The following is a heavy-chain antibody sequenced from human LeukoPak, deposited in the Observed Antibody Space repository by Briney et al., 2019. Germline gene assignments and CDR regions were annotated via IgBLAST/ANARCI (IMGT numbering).Heavy chain of an antibody. D-gene: IGHD5-12*01. V-gene: IGHV4-59*01. CDR1: GGSISSYY. CDR2: IYYSGST. J-gene: IGHJ4*02. Sequence: SETLSLTCTVSGGSISSYYWSWIRQPPGKGLEWIGYIYYSGSTNYNPSLKNRVTISVYTSKNQFSLKLSSVTAADTAVYYCARAIVATIWAHFDYWGQGTLVTVSS. CDR3: ARAIVATIWAHFDY.